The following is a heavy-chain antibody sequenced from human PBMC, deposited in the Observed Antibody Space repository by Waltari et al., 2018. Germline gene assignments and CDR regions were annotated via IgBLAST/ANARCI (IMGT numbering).Heavy chain of an antibody. V-gene: IGHV4-4*07. J-gene: IGHJ5*02. CDR3: ARVREYCSGGSCYWFDP. CDR1: GGSISRYY. D-gene: IGHD2-15*01. CDR2: IYTSGST. Sequence: QVQLQESGPGLVKPSETLSLTCTVSGGSISRYYWSWIRQPAGKGLEWIGRIYTSGSTNYNPSLKSRVTMSVDTSKNQFSLKLSSVTAADTAVYYCARVREYCSGGSCYWFDPWGQGTLVTVSS.